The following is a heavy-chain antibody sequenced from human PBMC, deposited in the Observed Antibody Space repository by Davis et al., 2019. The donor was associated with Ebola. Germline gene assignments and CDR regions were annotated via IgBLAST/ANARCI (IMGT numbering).Heavy chain of an antibody. CDR2: ISRNNGNT. Sequence: ASVKVSCKASDYTFTSYGINWVRQAPGQGLEWMGWISRNNGNTNYAQKFQGRVAMTTNTSPNPASMKLRSQISDDTAVYYCARANYDSSGQLYFDYWGQGTLVTVSS. D-gene: IGHD3-22*01. CDR1: DYTFTSYG. V-gene: IGHV1-18*01. CDR3: ARANYDSSGQLYFDY. J-gene: IGHJ4*02.